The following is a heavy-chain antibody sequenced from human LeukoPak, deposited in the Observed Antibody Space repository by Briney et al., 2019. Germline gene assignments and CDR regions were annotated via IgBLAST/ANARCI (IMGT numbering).Heavy chain of an antibody. CDR1: GFTFSSYW. Sequence: GGSLRLSCAASGFTFSSYWMSWVRQAPGKGLEWVSSISSSSSYIYYADSVKGRFTISRDNAKNSLYLEMDSLRAEDTAVYYCARVDAIDYSDYEANWFDPWGQGTLVTVSS. D-gene: IGHD4-11*01. CDR2: ISSSSSYI. CDR3: ARVDAIDYSDYEANWFDP. V-gene: IGHV3-21*01. J-gene: IGHJ5*02.